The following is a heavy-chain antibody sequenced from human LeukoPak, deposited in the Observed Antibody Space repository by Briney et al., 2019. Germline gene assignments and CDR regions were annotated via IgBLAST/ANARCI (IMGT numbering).Heavy chain of an antibody. CDR2: INSDGSST. J-gene: IGHJ6*03. D-gene: IGHD1-26*01. CDR1: GFTFSSYW. CDR3: ARVRWELLRLEDYYYYMDV. V-gene: IGHV3-74*01. Sequence: GGSLRLSCAASGFTFSSYWMHWVRQAPGKGLVWVSRINSDGSSTSYADSVKGRFTISRDNAKNTLYLQMNSLRAEDTAVYYCARVRWELLRLEDYYYYMDVWGKGTTVTISS.